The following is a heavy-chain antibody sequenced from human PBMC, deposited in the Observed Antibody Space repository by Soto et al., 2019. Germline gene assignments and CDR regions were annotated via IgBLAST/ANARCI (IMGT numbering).Heavy chain of an antibody. CDR1: GFNFSSYW. CDR2: INSDGSST. Sequence: PGGSLRLSCAASGFNFSSYWMHWVRQAPGKGLVWVSRINSDGSSTSYADSVKGRFTISRDNAKNTLYLQMNSLRAEDTAVYYCARVDPVASFEYWGQGTLVTVSS. CDR3: ARVDPVASFEY. V-gene: IGHV3-74*01. J-gene: IGHJ4*02. D-gene: IGHD5-12*01.